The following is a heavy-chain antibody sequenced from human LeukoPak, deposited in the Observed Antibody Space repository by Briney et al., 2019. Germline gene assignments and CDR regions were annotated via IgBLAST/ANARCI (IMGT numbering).Heavy chain of an antibody. CDR2: IKSKTDGGTT. CDR1: GFTFSNAW. D-gene: IGHD3-3*01. J-gene: IGHJ4*02. CDR3: TTDLVYDFWSAHDY. V-gene: IGHV3-15*01. Sequence: PGGSLRLSCAASGFTFSNAWMSWVRQAPGKGLEWVGRIKSKTDGGTTDYAAPVKGRFTISRDDSKNTLYLQMNSLKTEDTAVYYCTTDLVYDFWSAHDYWGQGTLVTVSS.